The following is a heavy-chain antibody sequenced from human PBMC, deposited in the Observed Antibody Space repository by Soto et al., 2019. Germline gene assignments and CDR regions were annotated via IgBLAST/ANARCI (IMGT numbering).Heavy chain of an antibody. Sequence: SETLSLTCAVSGYSISSGYYWGWIRQPPGKGLEWIGSIYHSGSTYYNPSLKSRVTISVDTSKNQFSLKLSSVTAADTAVYYCARDYFNSDYWGQGTLVTVSS. CDR1: GYSISSGYY. CDR3: ARDYFNSDY. V-gene: IGHV4-38-2*02. J-gene: IGHJ4*02. D-gene: IGHD3-10*01. CDR2: IYHSGST.